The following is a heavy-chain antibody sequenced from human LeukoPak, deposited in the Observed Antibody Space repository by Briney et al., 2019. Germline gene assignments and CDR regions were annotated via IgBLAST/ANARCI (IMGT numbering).Heavy chain of an antibody. D-gene: IGHD3-10*01. Sequence: SETLSLTCSVSGVYFSSSGCYWGWIRQPPGKGLEWIGSIFYTGNTYYNPSLKSRITISADTSKNQFSLELRFVTAADTAVYYFARLGASLGWDSGRFPDYWGQGTLVTVSS. CDR1: GVYFSSSGCY. V-gene: IGHV4-39*01. CDR3: ARLGASLGWDSGRFPDY. J-gene: IGHJ4*02. CDR2: IFYTGNT.